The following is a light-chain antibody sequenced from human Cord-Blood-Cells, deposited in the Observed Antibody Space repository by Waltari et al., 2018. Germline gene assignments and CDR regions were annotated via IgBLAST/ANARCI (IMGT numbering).Light chain of an antibody. Sequence: EIVLTQSPGSRSLSTGECATLSCRASQSVSSSYLAWYQQKPGQAPRLLIYGASSRATGIPDRFSGSGSGTDFTLTISRLEPEDFAVYYCQQYGSSPRTFGQGTKVEIK. CDR3: QQYGSSPRT. CDR1: QSVSSSY. J-gene: IGKJ1*01. V-gene: IGKV3-20*01. CDR2: GAS.